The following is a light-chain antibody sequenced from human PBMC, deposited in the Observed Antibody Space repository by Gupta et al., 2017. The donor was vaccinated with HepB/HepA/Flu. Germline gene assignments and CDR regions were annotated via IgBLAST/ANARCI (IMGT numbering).Light chain of an antibody. CDR1: QSIPANY. V-gene: IGKV3-20*01. CDR2: SGS. J-gene: IGKJ2*01. Sequence: EIVLTQSPGTLSLSPGARATFSCGASQSIPANYLVWYQQKSGQTPRLLIYSGSTRATGVPDRFSGSGSGTDFTLTISRLEPEDFAVYYCQQSGSSPFTSGQGTKLE. CDR3: QQSGSSPFT.